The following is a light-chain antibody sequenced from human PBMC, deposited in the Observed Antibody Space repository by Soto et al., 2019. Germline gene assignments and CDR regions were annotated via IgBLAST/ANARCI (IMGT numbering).Light chain of an antibody. CDR1: QSDGSNF. V-gene: IGKV3-20*01. Sequence: ELVLTQSPGSLSLSPGERATLSCKTSQSDGSNFVAWYQHKPGQAPRLLIYASVQRATGIPDRFSGSASGTDFTLTSNRQEPEDFAVYYCQLYGTSPRFGQGTLLDLK. CDR3: QLYGTSPR. CDR2: ASV. J-gene: IGKJ5*01.